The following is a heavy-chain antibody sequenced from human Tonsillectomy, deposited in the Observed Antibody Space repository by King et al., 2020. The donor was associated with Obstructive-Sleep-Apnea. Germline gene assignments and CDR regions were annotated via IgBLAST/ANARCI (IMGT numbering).Heavy chain of an antibody. J-gene: IGHJ1*01. Sequence: QLVQYGGGLVQPGGSLRLSCAASGFSFSSHWMTWVRQAPGKGLEWVANIRQDGNEKYYVDSVKGRFIISRDNAKNSLYLQMNSLSAEDTAVYYCARVGLVTGTGYFQHWGQGTLVTVSS. CDR2: IRQDGNEK. D-gene: IGHD6-19*01. V-gene: IGHV3-7*03. CDR1: GFSFSSHW. CDR3: ARVGLVTGTGYFQH.